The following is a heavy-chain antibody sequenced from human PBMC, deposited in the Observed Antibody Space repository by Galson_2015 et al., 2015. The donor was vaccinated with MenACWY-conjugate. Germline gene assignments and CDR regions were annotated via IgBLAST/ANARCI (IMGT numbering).Heavy chain of an antibody. J-gene: IGHJ5*02. CDR2: IKQDGTEK. D-gene: IGHD5-24*01. CDR1: GLTFSNYW. V-gene: IGHV3-7*03. CDR3: VGGAGWLPDP. Sequence: SLRLSCAASGLTFSNYWMNWIRQAPGKGLEWVAIIKQDGTEKLYVDSVRGRFAISRDNAKKSLYLQMNTLRAEDTAVYYCVGGAGWLPDPWGQGTQVTVSS.